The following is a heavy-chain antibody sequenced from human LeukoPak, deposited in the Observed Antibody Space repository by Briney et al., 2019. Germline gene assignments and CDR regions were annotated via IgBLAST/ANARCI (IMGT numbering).Heavy chain of an antibody. V-gene: IGHV3-23*01. CDR3: AEDPLGIGPAFDI. CDR2: ISASGDNT. Sequence: GGSLRLSCVASGFTFSSHAMSWVRHAPGKGLEWVSAISASGDNTYYADSVKGRFTISRDNSKNTLYLQMNSLRAEDTAAYYCAEDPLGIGPAFDIWGQGTMVSVSS. J-gene: IGHJ3*02. D-gene: IGHD7-27*01. CDR1: GFTFSSHA.